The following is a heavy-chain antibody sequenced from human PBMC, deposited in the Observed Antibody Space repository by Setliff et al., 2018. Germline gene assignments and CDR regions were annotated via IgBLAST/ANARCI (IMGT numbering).Heavy chain of an antibody. CDR2: IILIFDRT. V-gene: IGHV1-69*06. D-gene: IGHD6-25*01. J-gene: IGHJ1*01. CDR1: GGTFGDYG. CDR3: ARAAGSLTSDEYFHH. Sequence: SVKVPCKASGGTFGDYGITWVRQAPGQGLEWMGGIILIFDRTKYAQKFQGRVTITADKSTSTAYMELSSLKSEDTAVYYCARAAGSLTSDEYFHHWGQGTLVTVSS.